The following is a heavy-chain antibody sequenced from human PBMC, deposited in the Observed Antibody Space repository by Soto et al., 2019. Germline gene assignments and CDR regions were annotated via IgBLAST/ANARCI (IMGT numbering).Heavy chain of an antibody. CDR2: IRDSGGST. V-gene: IGHV3-23*01. CDR1: GFTFSNYA. CDR3: ARPTGPPTAFDD. Sequence: GGSLRLSCAASGFTFSNYAMNWVRQAPGKGLEWVSTIRDSGGSTYYADSVKGRFTISRDNSKNTLYLQMNSLSAEDTAVYYCARPTGPPTAFDDWGQGTTVTVSS. J-gene: IGHJ3*01.